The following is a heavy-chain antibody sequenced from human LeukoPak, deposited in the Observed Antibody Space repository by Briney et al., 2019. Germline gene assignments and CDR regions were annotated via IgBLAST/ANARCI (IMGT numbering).Heavy chain of an antibody. D-gene: IGHD2-2*02. Sequence: GGSLRLSCAASGFTFDDYTMHWVRQAPGKGLEWVSLISWDGGSTYYADSVKGRFTISRDNAKNSLYLQMNSLRAEDTALYYCAKGGCSSTSCYTLTPALGGMDVWGQGTTVTVSS. CDR3: AKGGCSSTSCYTLTPALGGMDV. CDR1: GFTFDDYT. J-gene: IGHJ6*02. CDR2: ISWDGGST. V-gene: IGHV3-43*01.